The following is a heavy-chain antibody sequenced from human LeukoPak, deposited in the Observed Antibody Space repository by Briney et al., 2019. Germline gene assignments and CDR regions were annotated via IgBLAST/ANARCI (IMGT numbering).Heavy chain of an antibody. Sequence: GGSLRLSCAASGFIFNDYYIDWVRQAPGKGLEWVGRSRNKANSYTPEYAASVKGRFTVSRDDSKDSVYLQMNSLKTEDTAVYSCARPPSNGQAVFDIWGQGTMVTVS. CDR2: SRNKANSYTP. D-gene: IGHD2-8*01. CDR3: ARPPSNGQAVFDI. J-gene: IGHJ3*02. CDR1: GFIFNDYY. V-gene: IGHV3-72*01.